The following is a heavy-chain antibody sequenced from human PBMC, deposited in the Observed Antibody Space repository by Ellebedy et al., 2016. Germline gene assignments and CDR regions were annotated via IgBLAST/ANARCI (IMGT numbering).Heavy chain of an antibody. V-gene: IGHV4-30-4*01. Sequence: SETLSLTXTVSGGSISSGDYYWSWIRQPPGKGLKWIGYIYYSGSTYYNPSLKSRVTISVDTSKNQFSLKLSSVTAADTAVYYCARKVWRLNAFDIWGQGTMVTVSS. CDR2: IYYSGST. CDR1: GGSISSGDYY. D-gene: IGHD3-3*01. J-gene: IGHJ3*02. CDR3: ARKVWRLNAFDI.